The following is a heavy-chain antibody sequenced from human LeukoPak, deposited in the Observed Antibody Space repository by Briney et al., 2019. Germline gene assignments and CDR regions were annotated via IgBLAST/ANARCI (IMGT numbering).Heavy chain of an antibody. J-gene: IGHJ6*02. CDR1: GGSISSYY. CDR3: ARDSPIAVAGTGMDV. V-gene: IGHV4-59*01. CDR2: IYYSGST. D-gene: IGHD6-19*01. Sequence: SETLSLTCTVSGGSISSYYWYWIRQPPGKGLEWIGYIYYSGSTNHNPSLKSRVTISVDTSKNQFSLKLSSVTAADTAVYYCARDSPIAVAGTGMDVWGQGTTVTVSS.